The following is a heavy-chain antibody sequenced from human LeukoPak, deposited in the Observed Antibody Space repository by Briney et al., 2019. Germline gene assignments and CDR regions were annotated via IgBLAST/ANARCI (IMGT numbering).Heavy chain of an antibody. J-gene: IGHJ4*02. CDR3: AIRGYNYEFDY. V-gene: IGHV3-74*01. CDR2: INSDESST. CDR1: GFTVSSNY. Sequence: GGSLRLSCAASGFTVSSNYMSRVRQAPGKGLEWVSRINSDESSTSYADSVKGRFTISRDNAKNTLYLQMNSLRAEDTAVYYCAIRGYNYEFDYWGQGTLVTVSS. D-gene: IGHD5-18*01.